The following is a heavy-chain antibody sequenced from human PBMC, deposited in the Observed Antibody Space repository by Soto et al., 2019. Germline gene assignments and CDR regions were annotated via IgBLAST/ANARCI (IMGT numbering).Heavy chain of an antibody. J-gene: IGHJ4*02. CDR3: AKGWSSSWYEVVDY. CDR2: LSGTDGRT. V-gene: IGHV3-23*01. CDR1: GFTFSSYA. D-gene: IGHD6-13*01. Sequence: EVHLLESGGTLVQPGGSLRLSCAASGFTFSSYAMNWVRQAPGKGLEWVSTLSGTDGRTYYADSVQGRFTISRDNSKNTLYLQMNSLRAEDTAVYYCAKGWSSSWYEVVDYWGQGTLVTVSS.